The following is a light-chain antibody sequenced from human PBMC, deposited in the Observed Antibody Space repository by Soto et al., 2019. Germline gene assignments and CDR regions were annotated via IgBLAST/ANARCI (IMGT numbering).Light chain of an antibody. J-gene: IGLJ3*02. V-gene: IGLV2-14*01. CDR2: DVT. Sequence: QSALTQPASVSGSPGQSITISCTGSSSDIGAYNYVSWYQQHPGKAPKLMIYDVTNRPSGVSYRFSGSKSGSTASLTIPGLQAEDEADYYCSSYTISRIRVFGGGTKVTVL. CDR3: SSYTISRIRV. CDR1: SSDIGAYNY.